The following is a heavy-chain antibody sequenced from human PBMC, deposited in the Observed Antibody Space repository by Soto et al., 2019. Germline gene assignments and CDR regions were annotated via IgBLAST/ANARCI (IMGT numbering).Heavy chain of an antibody. CDR1: GGTFSSYA. CDR3: VRDIAAARPIFRMDV. D-gene: IGHD6-6*01. J-gene: IGHJ6*02. CDR2: IIPIFGTA. Sequence: SVKVSCKASGGTFSSYAMSWVRQAPGQGLEWMGGIIPIFGTANYAQKFQGRVTITADGSTRTAYMELSSLRSEDTAVYYCVRDIAAARPIFRMDVWGQGTTVTVSS. V-gene: IGHV1-69*13.